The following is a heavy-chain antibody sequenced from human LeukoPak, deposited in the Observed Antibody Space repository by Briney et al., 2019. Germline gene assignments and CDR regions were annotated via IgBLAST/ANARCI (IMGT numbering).Heavy chain of an antibody. J-gene: IGHJ4*02. D-gene: IGHD1-26*01. Sequence: GASVKVSCKASGYTFTGYYMHWVRQAPGQGLEWMGRINPNSGGTNYAQKLQGRVTMTTDTSTSTAYMELRSLRSDDTAVYYCARDLGGATAFDYWGQGTLVTVSS. CDR3: ARDLGGATAFDY. V-gene: IGHV1-2*06. CDR1: GYTFTGYY. CDR2: INPNSGGT.